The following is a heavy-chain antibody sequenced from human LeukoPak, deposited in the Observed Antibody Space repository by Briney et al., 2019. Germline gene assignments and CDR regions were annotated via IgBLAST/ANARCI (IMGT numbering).Heavy chain of an antibody. V-gene: IGHV5-51*01. J-gene: IGHJ5*02. CDR2: IYPGDSDT. CDR3: ARXVSYDFWSASSFWFDP. CDR1: GYSFTSYW. Sequence: GESLKISCKGSGYSFTSYWIGWVRQMPGKGLEWMGIIYPGDSDTRYSPSFQGQVTISADKSISTAYLQWSSLKASDTAMYYCARXVSYDFWSASSFWFDPWGQGTLVTVSS. D-gene: IGHD3-3*01.